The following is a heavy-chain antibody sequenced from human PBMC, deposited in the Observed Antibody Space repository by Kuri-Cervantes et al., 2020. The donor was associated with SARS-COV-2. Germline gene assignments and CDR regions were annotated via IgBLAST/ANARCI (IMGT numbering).Heavy chain of an antibody. Sequence: GGSLRLSCAASGFTFDDYAMHWVRQAPGKGLEWVSGISWNSGSIGYADSVKGRFTISRDNAKNSLYLQMNSLRAEDMAVYYCARGPRSGTTVGYFDLWGRGTLVTVSS. CDR2: ISWNSGSI. V-gene: IGHV3-9*03. CDR1: GFTFDDYA. J-gene: IGHJ2*01. D-gene: IGHD4-17*01. CDR3: ARGPRSGTTVGYFDL.